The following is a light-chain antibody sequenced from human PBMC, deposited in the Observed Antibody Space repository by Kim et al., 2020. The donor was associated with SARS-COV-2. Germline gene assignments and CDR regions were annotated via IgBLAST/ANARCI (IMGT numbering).Light chain of an antibody. CDR1: SSDVGGYNY. CDR3: CSYGGSCPWV. J-gene: IGLJ3*02. V-gene: IGLV2-11*01. CDR2: DVS. Sequence: QSALTQPRSVSGSPGQSVTISCTGTSSDVGGYNYVSWYQQHPGKPHKVMIYDVSKWPSGVPDRSGSKSGNTASLTISGLQAEDEADYYCCSYGGSCPWVFGGGTQLTVL.